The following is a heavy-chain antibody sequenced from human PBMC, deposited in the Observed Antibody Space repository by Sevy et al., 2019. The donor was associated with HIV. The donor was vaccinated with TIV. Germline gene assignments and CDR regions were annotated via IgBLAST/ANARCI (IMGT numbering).Heavy chain of an antibody. D-gene: IGHD3-3*01. Sequence: ASVKVSCKASGYTFTDTGYYVHWVRQAPGQGLEWMGWINPKSGATNYAQKFQGRVTMTRDTSVSTANMELSRLRSDDTAVYYCARESYDFWTGPVDYDYGMDVWGQGTTVTVFS. V-gene: IGHV1-2*02. CDR1: GYTFTDTGYY. J-gene: IGHJ6*02. CDR2: INPKSGAT. CDR3: ARESYDFWTGPVDYDYGMDV.